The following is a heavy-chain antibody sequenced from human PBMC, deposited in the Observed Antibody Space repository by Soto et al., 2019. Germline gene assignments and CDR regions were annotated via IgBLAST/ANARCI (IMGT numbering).Heavy chain of an antibody. CDR1: GFSFSTYS. CDR3: AREETAWPLAYGLGV. CDR2: ISSRGDT. V-gene: IGHV3-21*01. Sequence: GGSLILSCAASGFSFSTYSMNWVRQAPGKGLEWVSSISSRGDTYYADSVKGRFTISRDNAKNSVSLQMDSLRAEDAAVYYCAREETAWPLAYGLGVWGQGTTVTVSS. J-gene: IGHJ6*02. D-gene: IGHD2-21*02.